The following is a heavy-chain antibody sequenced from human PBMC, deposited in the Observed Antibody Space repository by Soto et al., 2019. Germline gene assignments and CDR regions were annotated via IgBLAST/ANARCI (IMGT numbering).Heavy chain of an antibody. V-gene: IGHV4-38-2*02. CDR1: GYSISSGYY. J-gene: IGHJ6*02. D-gene: IGHD6-25*01. Sequence: PSETLSLTCAVSGYSISSGYYWGWIRQPPGKGLEWIGSIYHSGSTYYNPSLKSRVTISVDTSKNQFSLKLSSVTAADTAVYYCAREEKRYGMDVWGQGTTVTVSS. CDR3: AREEKRYGMDV. CDR2: IYHSGST.